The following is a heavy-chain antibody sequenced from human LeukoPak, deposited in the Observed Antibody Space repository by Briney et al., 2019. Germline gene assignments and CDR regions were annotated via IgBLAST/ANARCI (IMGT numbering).Heavy chain of an antibody. Sequence: GGSLRLSCAASGFTVSSNYMSWVRQAPGKGLEWVSVIYSCGSTYYADSVKGRFTISRDNSKNTLYLQMNSLRAEDTAVYYCARDRGWDGYPLDYWGQGTLVTVSS. V-gene: IGHV3-66*01. J-gene: IGHJ4*02. D-gene: IGHD5-18*01. CDR2: IYSCGST. CDR1: GFTVSSNY. CDR3: ARDRGWDGYPLDY.